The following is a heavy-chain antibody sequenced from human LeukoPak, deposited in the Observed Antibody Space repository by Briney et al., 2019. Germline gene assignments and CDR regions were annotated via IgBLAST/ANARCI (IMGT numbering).Heavy chain of an antibody. V-gene: IGHV3-23*01. Sequence: PGRSLRLSCAASGFTFSSYAINWVRQPPGKALEWVSSISGSGGTYYAESVKGRFAVSRDNSKNRLYLQMNSLRAEDTAIYYCAKEATTVPNRYFDYWGQGTLVTVSS. CDR3: AKEATTVPNRYFDY. CDR2: ISGSGGT. D-gene: IGHD4-17*01. J-gene: IGHJ4*02. CDR1: GFTFSSYA.